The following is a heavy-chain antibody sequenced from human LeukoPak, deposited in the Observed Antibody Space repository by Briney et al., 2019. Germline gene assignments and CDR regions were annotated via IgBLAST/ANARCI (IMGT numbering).Heavy chain of an antibody. Sequence: AGGSLRLSCAASGFTVSSNYMSWVRQAPGKGLEWVSVIYSGGSTYYADSVKGRFTISRDNSKNTLYLQMNSLRAEDTAVYYCARGTYYYDSSGYYYVHFDYWGQGTLVTVSS. V-gene: IGHV3-53*01. D-gene: IGHD3-22*01. CDR2: IYSGGST. CDR1: GFTVSSNY. J-gene: IGHJ4*02. CDR3: ARGTYYYDSSGYYYVHFDY.